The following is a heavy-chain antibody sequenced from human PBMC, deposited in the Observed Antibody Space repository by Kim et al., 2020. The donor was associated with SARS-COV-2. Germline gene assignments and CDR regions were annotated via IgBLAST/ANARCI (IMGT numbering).Heavy chain of an antibody. CDR1: GFTFDDYA. D-gene: IGHD3-10*01. CDR3: AKDGNTMVRGGYYYGMDV. V-gene: IGHV3-9*01. CDR2: ISWNSGSI. Sequence: GGSLRLSCAASGFTFDDYAMHWVRQAPGKGLEWVSGISWNSGSIGYADSVKGRFTISRDNAKNSLYLQMNSLRAEDTALYYCAKDGNTMVRGGYYYGMDVWGQGTTVTVSS. J-gene: IGHJ6*02.